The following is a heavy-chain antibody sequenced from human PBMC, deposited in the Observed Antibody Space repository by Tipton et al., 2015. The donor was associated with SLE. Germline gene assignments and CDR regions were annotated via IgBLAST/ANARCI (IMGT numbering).Heavy chain of an antibody. V-gene: IGHV1-69*01. CDR3: ARGYNSGWAYLRH. Sequence: QLVQSGAEVRKPGSSVKVSCKASGGTFSSYGFGWVRQAPGQGLEWLGVIIPIFGTKNYAQKFQGRITISADESTNTAYMELTSLTSEDTGIYYCARGYNSGWAYLRHWGQGTLITVS. CDR1: GGTFSSYG. J-gene: IGHJ1*01. CDR2: IIPIFGTK. D-gene: IGHD1-26*01.